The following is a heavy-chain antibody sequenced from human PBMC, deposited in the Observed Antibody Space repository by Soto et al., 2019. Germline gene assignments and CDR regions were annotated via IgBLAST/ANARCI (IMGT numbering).Heavy chain of an antibody. J-gene: IGHJ3*02. D-gene: IGHD4-17*01. CDR2: IIPILGIA. V-gene: IGHV1-69*04. CDR3: ARDLENDYGDYVAFDI. Sequence: SVKVSCKASGGTFSSYTISWVRQAPGQGLEWMGRIIPILGIANYAQKFQGRVTITADKSTSTAYMELSSLRSEDTAVYYCARDLENDYGDYVAFDIWGQGTMVTVSS. CDR1: GGTFSSYT.